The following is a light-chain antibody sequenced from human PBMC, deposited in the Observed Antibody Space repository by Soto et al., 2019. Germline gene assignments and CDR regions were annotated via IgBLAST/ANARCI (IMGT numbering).Light chain of an antibody. CDR1: QSVSSY. V-gene: IGKV3-11*01. CDR2: DAS. J-gene: IGKJ2*01. Sequence: EIVLTQSPATLSLSPGERATLSCRASQSVSSYLAWYQQKPGQAPRLLIYDASNRATGIPARFSGSGSGTGFTLTNSRLEPEDFAVYYCQQRSNWGYTFGQGTKLEIK. CDR3: QQRSNWGYT.